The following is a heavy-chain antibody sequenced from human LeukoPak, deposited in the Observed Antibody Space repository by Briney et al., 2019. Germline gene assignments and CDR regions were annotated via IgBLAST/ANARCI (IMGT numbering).Heavy chain of an antibody. CDR2: MNPDSGDT. Sequence: SVKVSCKASGYTFTSYEINWVRPATGHGLEWMGWMNPDSGDTAYAQKFQGRITMTRSTSITTAYMELSSLRSEDTAVYYCARGLGSYDSSELTWPMISFWGQGTQVTVSS. J-gene: IGHJ4*02. D-gene: IGHD3-22*01. CDR3: ARGLGSYDSSELTWPMISF. V-gene: IGHV1-8*01. CDR1: GYTFTSYE.